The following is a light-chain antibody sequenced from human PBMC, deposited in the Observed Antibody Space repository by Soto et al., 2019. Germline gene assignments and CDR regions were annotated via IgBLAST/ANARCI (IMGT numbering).Light chain of an antibody. CDR3: QQHGSLPT. V-gene: IGKV3-15*01. CDR2: GVS. Sequence: EIGTTQSPATVSVSPGDRATLSCRASQSVTGTLAWYQQKPGQAPRLLIYGVSPRATGIPARFSGSGSGTEFTLTISRLEPEDFAVYYCQQHGSLPTFGEGTLLEIK. CDR1: QSVTGT. J-gene: IGKJ5*01.